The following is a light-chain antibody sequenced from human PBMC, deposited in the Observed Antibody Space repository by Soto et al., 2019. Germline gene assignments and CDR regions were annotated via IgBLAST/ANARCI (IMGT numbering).Light chain of an antibody. CDR3: QQYNTYST. CDR1: QSVGSN. J-gene: IGKJ5*01. Sequence: EIVMTQSPATLSVSPGERATLSCRASQSVGSNLAWYQQKPGQAPRLLIYGASTRATGIPARFSGSGSGTEFTLTISSLQPDDFATYYCQQYNTYSTFGQGTRLEIK. CDR2: GAS. V-gene: IGKV3-15*01.